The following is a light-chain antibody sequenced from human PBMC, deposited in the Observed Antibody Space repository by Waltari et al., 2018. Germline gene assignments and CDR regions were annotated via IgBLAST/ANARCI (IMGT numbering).Light chain of an antibody. Sequence: DIQMTQSPSTLSASVGDRVPITCRASQSISSWLAWYQQKPGKAPKLLIYKASSLESGVPSRFSGSGSGTEFTLTISSLQPDDVATYYCQQYNSYPYTFGQGTKLEIK. CDR2: KAS. V-gene: IGKV1-5*03. CDR3: QQYNSYPYT. CDR1: QSISSW. J-gene: IGKJ2*01.